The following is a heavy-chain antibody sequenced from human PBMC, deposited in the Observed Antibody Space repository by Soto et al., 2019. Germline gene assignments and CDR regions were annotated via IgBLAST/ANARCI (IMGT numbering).Heavy chain of an antibody. CDR3: ARGGGVGVAGSAAFDM. CDR1: GYPVTAYY. CDR2: INPAPGAA. V-gene: IGHV1-2*02. Sequence: QLHLVQSGAVVKKPGASVTVSCSASGYPVTAYYMHWVRQAPGRGLEWMGGINPAPGAAKYTQTFQGRVTMTRETSTSTVFMELSGLTSEDPAVFYCARGGGVGVAGSAAFDMWGQGTLVTVSS. J-gene: IGHJ3*02. D-gene: IGHD3-3*01.